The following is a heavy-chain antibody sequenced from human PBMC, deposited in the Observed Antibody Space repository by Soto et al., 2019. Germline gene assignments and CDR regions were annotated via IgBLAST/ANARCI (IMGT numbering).Heavy chain of an antibody. V-gene: IGHV3-11*01. Sequence: QVQLVESGGGLVKPGGSLRLSCAASGFTFSDYFMTWIRQAPGKGLEWVSYINTGGNSMYYADSVKGRFTISRDNARNSRYLQIDALRAEDTAVYYCARAIATTEWYACDLWGQGTMVTVSP. CDR3: ARAIATTEWYACDL. J-gene: IGHJ3*01. CDR2: INTGGNSM. D-gene: IGHD3-3*01. CDR1: GFTFSDYF.